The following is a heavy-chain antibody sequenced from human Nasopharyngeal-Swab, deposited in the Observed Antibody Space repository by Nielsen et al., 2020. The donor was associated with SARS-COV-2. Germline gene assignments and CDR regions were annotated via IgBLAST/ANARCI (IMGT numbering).Heavy chain of an antibody. CDR2: ISSSSYI. CDR1: GFTFSSYS. D-gene: IGHD4-11*01. CDR3: ARWDYSNYDLDY. Sequence: GSLRLSCAASGFTFSSYSMNWVRQAPGKGLEWVSSISSSSYIYYADSVKGRFTISRDNAKNSLYLQMNSLGAEDTAVYYCARWDYSNYDLDYWGQGTLVTVSS. J-gene: IGHJ4*02. V-gene: IGHV3-21*01.